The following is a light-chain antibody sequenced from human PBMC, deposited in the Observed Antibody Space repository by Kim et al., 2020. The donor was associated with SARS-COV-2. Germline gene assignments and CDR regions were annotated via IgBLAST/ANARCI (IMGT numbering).Light chain of an antibody. CDR2: KVT. V-gene: IGLV2-14*01. Sequence: SLPIPFLGSASATGVYLYVCWNRHQPGTAPTLWIYKVTNPPAGVTDSLSASKSPNMAWLTIFGLQAEDEAVYYCPAYTTSSVVVFGGGTKVTVL. J-gene: IGLJ2*01. CDR1: ASATGVYLY. CDR3: PAYTTSSVVV.